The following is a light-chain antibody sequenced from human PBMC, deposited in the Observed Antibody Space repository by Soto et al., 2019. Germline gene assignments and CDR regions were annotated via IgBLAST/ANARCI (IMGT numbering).Light chain of an antibody. CDR3: HQYHNWPRT. CDR2: GAS. J-gene: IGKJ1*01. CDR1: QGVFSN. Sequence: IVLTQSPATLSVSPGERATLSCRASQGVFSNFAWYQQKPGQAPRLLIYGASTRASAIPARFSGRGSGTDFTLTISRLQSEDCAVYFCHQYHNWPRTFGQGTKVDFK. V-gene: IGKV3D-15*01.